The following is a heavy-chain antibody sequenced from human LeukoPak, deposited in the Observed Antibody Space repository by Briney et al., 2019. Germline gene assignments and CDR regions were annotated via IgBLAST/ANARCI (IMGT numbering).Heavy chain of an antibody. J-gene: IGHJ4*02. V-gene: IGHV3-21*01. CDR1: GFTFSSYS. CDR2: ISSSSSYI. Sequence: GGSLRLSCAASGFTFSSYSMNWVRQAPGKGLEWVSSISSSSSYIYYADSVKGRFTISRDNAKNSLYLQMNSLRAEDTAVYYCARVMATKQSRSLYDYWGQGTLVTVSS. CDR3: ARVMATKQSRSLYDY. D-gene: IGHD5-24*01.